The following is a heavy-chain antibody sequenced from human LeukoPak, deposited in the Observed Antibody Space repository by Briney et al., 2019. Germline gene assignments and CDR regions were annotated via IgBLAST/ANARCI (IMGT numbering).Heavy chain of an antibody. CDR2: INPSGGST. CDR1: GYTFTNYY. J-gene: IGHJ4*02. V-gene: IGHV1-46*01. CDR3: ARLGAGLGFFDY. D-gene: IGHD3-16*01. Sequence: ASVKVSCKASGYTFTNYYIQWVRQAPGQGLEWVGMINPSGGSTSYAQDLQGRVTMTRDTSTSTVYMELSSLTSEDTAVYYCARLGAGLGFFDYWGRGTLVTVSS.